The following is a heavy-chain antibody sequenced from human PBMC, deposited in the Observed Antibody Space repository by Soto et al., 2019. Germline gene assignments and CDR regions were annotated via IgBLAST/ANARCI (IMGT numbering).Heavy chain of an antibody. CDR3: ARTYSYGYGRYYYGMDV. CDR2: INAGNGNT. J-gene: IGHJ6*02. D-gene: IGHD5-18*01. CDR1: GYTFTSYA. Sequence: QVQLVQSGAEVKKPGASVKVSCKASGYTFTSYAMHWVRQAPGQRLEWMGWINAGNGNTKYSQKFQGRVTITRDTAASTAYMELSSLRSEDTAVYYCARTYSYGYGRYYYGMDVWGQGTTVTVSS. V-gene: IGHV1-3*01.